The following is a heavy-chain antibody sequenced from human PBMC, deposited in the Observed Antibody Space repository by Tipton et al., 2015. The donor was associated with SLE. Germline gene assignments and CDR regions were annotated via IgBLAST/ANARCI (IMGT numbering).Heavy chain of an antibody. CDR3: AREERPGGFDY. J-gene: IGHJ4*02. Sequence: TLSLTCTVSGVSISSHYWSWIRQSPGKGLEWIGNIHYSGSTTYNPSLKSPVTIALDTSKNQVSLKLSSVTAADTAVYYCAREERPGGFDYWGQGTLVTVSS. V-gene: IGHV4-59*11. CDR2: IHYSGST. CDR1: GVSISSHY. D-gene: IGHD1-1*01.